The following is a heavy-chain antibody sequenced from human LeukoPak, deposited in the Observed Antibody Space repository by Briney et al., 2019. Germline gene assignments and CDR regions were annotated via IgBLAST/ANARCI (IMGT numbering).Heavy chain of an antibody. CDR3: ARALTENIVVVPAAMSNFDY. CDR2: IYTSGST. Sequence: TETLSLTCTVSGGSISSYYWSWIRQPAGKGLEWIGRIYTSGSTNYNPSLKSRVTMSVDTSKNQFSLKLSSVTAADTAVYYCARALTENIVVVPAAMSNFDYWGQGTLVTASS. V-gene: IGHV4-4*07. CDR1: GGSISSYY. J-gene: IGHJ4*02. D-gene: IGHD2-2*01.